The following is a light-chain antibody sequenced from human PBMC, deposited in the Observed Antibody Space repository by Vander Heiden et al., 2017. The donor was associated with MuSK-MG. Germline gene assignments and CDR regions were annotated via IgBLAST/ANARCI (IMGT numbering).Light chain of an antibody. Sequence: DIQMTQSPSTLSASVGDRVTITCRASQSIRSLLAWYQQKPGKTPKLLIYKASSLESGVPSRFSGSGSGTEFTLTISGLQPDDFATYYCQQYHSYSRTFGQGTKVEI. J-gene: IGKJ1*01. CDR3: QQYHSYSRT. CDR2: KAS. CDR1: QSIRSL. V-gene: IGKV1-5*03.